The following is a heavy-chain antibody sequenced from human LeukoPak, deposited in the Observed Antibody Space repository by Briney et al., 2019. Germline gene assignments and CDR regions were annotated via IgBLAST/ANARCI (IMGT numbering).Heavy chain of an antibody. J-gene: IGHJ4*02. D-gene: IGHD6-6*01. CDR1: GGTFSSYA. CDR2: IIPIFGTA. Sequence: GASGKVSCKASGGTFSSYAISWVRQDPGQGLEWMGGIIPIFGTANYAQKFQGRVTITTDESTSTAYMELSSLRSEDTAVYYCARGLDSSSAIDYWGQGTLVTVSS. V-gene: IGHV1-69*05. CDR3: ARGLDSSSAIDY.